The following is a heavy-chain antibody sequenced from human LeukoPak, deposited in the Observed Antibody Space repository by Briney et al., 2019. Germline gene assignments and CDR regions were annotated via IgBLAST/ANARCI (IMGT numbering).Heavy chain of an antibody. J-gene: IGHJ4*02. V-gene: IGHV3-30*02. CDR3: AKDDRITMIVVVITGFDY. D-gene: IGHD3-22*01. Sequence: GGSLRLSCAASGFTFSSYGMHWVRQAPGKGLEWVAFIRYDGSNKYYADSMKGRFTISRDNSKNTLYLQMNSLRAEDTAVYYCAKDDRITMIVVVITGFDYWGQGTLVAVPS. CDR1: GFTFSSYG. CDR2: IRYDGSNK.